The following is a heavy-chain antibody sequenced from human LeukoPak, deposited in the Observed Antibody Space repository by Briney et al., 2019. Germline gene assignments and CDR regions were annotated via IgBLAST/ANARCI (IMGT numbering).Heavy chain of an antibody. CDR1: GFTFTDYE. CDR3: AREAASCGGDCLDY. J-gene: IGHJ4*02. CDR2: ISHVGTLI. D-gene: IGHD2-21*01. Sequence: QPGRSLRLSCPASGFTFTDYEINCVRQAPGRGLECVSYISHVGTLIYYADSVRGRFTVSRENARNSVYLQLNSLRADDTAVYYCAREAASCGGDCLDYWGQGTLVTVFS. V-gene: IGHV3-48*03.